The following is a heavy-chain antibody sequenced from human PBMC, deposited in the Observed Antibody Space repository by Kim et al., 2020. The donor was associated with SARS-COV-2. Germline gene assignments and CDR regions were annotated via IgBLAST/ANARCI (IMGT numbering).Heavy chain of an antibody. CDR3: ARGYHWFDS. D-gene: IGHD2-2*01. CDR2: IKEDGSEG. J-gene: IGHJ5*01. Sequence: GGSLRLSCEASGFTFSGYWMTWVRQTPGKGLEWVAKIKEDGSEGYFVDSVKGRFTISRDNTKNSLYLQMNSLRAEDTAVYYCARGYHWFDSWGQGILVTVSS. V-gene: IGHV3-7*01. CDR1: GFTFSGYW.